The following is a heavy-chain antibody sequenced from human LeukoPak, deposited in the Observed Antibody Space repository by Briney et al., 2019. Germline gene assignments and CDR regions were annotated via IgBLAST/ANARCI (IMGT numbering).Heavy chain of an antibody. J-gene: IGHJ4*02. CDR2: MWYDGSNK. D-gene: IGHD5-18*01. V-gene: IGHV3-33*08. CDR1: GFTFSSYG. CDR3: ARDRGPGYSYGVLDY. Sequence: GGSLRLSCAASGFTFSSYGMHWVRQAPGKGLGWMAVMWYDGSNKYYADSVKGRFTISRDNSKNTLYLQMNGLRAEDTAVYYCARDRGPGYSYGVLDYWGQGTLVTVSS.